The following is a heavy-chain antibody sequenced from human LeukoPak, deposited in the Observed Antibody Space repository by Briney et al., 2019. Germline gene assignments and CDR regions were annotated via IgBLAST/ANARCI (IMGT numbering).Heavy chain of an antibody. V-gene: IGHV4-39*07. J-gene: IGHJ4*02. CDR3: ARDSHSVGATDY. CDR1: GGSISSSSYY. Sequence: SETLSLTCTVSGGSISSSSYYWGWIRQPPGKGLEWIGSIYYSGSTYYNPSLKSRVTISVDTSKNQFSLKLSSVTAADTAVYYCARDSHSVGATDYWGQGTLVTVSS. D-gene: IGHD1-26*01. CDR2: IYYSGST.